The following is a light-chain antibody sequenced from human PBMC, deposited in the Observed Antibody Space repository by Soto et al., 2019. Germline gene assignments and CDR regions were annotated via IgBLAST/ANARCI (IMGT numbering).Light chain of an antibody. J-gene: IGLJ2*01. CDR2: EVS. Sequence: QSALTQPASVSGSPGQSITISCTGTSSDVGGSNYVSWYQQHPGKAPKLMIYEVSNRPSGVSSRFSGSKSGNTASLTISGLQAEDEADYYCTSYTSSTTLVVFGGGTKLTVL. CDR3: TSYTSSTTLVV. CDR1: SSDVGGSNY. V-gene: IGLV2-14*01.